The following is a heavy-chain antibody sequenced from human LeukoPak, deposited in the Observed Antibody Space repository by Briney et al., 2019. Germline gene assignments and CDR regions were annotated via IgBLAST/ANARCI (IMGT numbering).Heavy chain of an antibody. Sequence: ASVKVSCKASGYTFTGYYMHWVRQAPGQGLEWMGWINPNSGGTNYAQKFQGRVTMTRDTSISTAYMELSRLRSDDTAVYYCARESLVVVPAAPYYYYYMDVWGKGTTVTVSS. V-gene: IGHV1-2*02. D-gene: IGHD2-2*01. CDR2: INPNSGGT. J-gene: IGHJ6*03. CDR1: GYTFTGYY. CDR3: ARESLVVVPAAPYYYYYMDV.